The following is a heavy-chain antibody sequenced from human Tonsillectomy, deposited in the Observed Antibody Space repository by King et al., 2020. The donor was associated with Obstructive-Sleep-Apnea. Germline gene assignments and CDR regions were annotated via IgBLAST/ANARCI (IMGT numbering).Heavy chain of an antibody. CDR1: GFTFSTYS. J-gene: IGHJ4*02. CDR2: IRSSSSYI. CDR3: ATQYSSGWYFFDY. Sequence: VQLVESGGGLVKPGGSLRLSCAASGFTFSTYSMNWVRQAPGKGLEWVSSIRSSSSYIYYADSVKGRFTISRDNAKNSLCLQLNSLRAEDTAMYYCATQYSSGWYFFDYWGQGTLVTVSS. V-gene: IGHV3-21*01. D-gene: IGHD6-19*01.